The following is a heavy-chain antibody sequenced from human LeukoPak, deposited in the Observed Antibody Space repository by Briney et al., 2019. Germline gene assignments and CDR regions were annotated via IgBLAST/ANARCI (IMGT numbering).Heavy chain of an antibody. CDR3: ARARWGGFSWFDP. V-gene: IGHV1-69*13. CDR2: IIPIFGTA. CDR1: GGTFSSYA. Sequence: SVKVSCKASGGTFSSYAISWVRQAPGQGLEWMGGIIPIFGTANYAQKFQGRVTITADESTSTAYMELSSLRSEDTAVYYCARARWGGFSWFDPWGQGTLVTVSS. D-gene: IGHD3-16*01. J-gene: IGHJ5*02.